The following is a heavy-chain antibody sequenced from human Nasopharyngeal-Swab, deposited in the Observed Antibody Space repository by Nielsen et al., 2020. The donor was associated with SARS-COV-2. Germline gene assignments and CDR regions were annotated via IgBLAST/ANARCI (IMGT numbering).Heavy chain of an antibody. CDR3: ARGDAFDI. CDR2: IKYDGSET. Sequence: GESLKISCIGSGFTFSSFWMSWVRQAPGEGLEWVASIKYDGSETYYVDSVEGRFTISRDNAKNSLYLQMNSLRAEDTAVYYCARGDAFDIWGQGTMVTVSS. V-gene: IGHV3-7*01. J-gene: IGHJ3*02. CDR1: GFTFSSFW.